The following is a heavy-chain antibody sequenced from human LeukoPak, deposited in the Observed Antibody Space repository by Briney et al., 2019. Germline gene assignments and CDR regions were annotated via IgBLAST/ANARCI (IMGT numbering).Heavy chain of an antibody. CDR1: GFSFNTYP. J-gene: IGHJ6*04. V-gene: IGHV3-48*04. Sequence: PGGSLRLSCTTSGFSFNTYPMSWVRQAPGKGLEWVSYISSSGSTIYYADSVKGRFTISRDNAKNSLYLQMNSLRAEDTAVYYCAELGITMIGGVWGKGTTVTISS. D-gene: IGHD3-10*02. CDR3: AELGITMIGGV. CDR2: ISSSGSTI.